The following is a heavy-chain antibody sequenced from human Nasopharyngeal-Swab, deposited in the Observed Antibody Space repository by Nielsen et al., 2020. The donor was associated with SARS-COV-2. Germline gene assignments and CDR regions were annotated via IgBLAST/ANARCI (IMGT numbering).Heavy chain of an antibody. CDR2: IYYSGST. Sequence: SRRCPGKGLEWIGYIYYSGSTYYNPSLKSRVTISVDTSKNQFSLRLSSVTAADTAVYYCARDTNYYGSGGTLDYWGQGTLVTVSS. J-gene: IGHJ4*02. CDR3: ARDTNYYGSGGTLDY. D-gene: IGHD3-10*01. V-gene: IGHV4-31*02.